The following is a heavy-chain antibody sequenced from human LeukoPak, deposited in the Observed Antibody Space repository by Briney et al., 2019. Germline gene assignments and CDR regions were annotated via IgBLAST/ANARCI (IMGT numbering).Heavy chain of an antibody. V-gene: IGHV3-48*03. Sequence: GGSLRLSCAASGFTFTTYEMYWVRQAPGKGLEWVSYISSGGTTMYYADSVKGRFTISRDNAKNTLYLQMNSLRAEDTAVYYCARVPLGEFKGFDPWGQGTLVTVSS. J-gene: IGHJ5*02. D-gene: IGHD3-10*01. CDR1: GFTFTTYE. CDR2: ISSGGTTM. CDR3: ARVPLGEFKGFDP.